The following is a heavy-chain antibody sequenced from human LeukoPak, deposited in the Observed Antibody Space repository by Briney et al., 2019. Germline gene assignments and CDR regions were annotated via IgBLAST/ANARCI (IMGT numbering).Heavy chain of an antibody. D-gene: IGHD3-10*01. CDR1: GGSISSYY. CDR3: ARTTMVRGTYYMDV. Sequence: SETLSLTCTVSGGSISSYYWSWIRQPPGKGLEWIGYIYYSGSTNYNPSLKSRVTISVDSSKNQFSLKLSSVTAADTAVYYCARTTMVRGTYYMDVWGKGTTVTISS. CDR2: IYYSGST. J-gene: IGHJ6*03. V-gene: IGHV4-59*01.